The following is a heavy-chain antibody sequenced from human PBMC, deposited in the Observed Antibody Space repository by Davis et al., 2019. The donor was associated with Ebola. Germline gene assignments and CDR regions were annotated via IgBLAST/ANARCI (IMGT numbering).Heavy chain of an antibody. D-gene: IGHD5-18*01. CDR2: INAGNGNT. Sequence: AASVKVSCKASGYTFTSYAMHWVRQAPGQRLEWMGWINAGNGNTKYSQKFQGRVTITADKSTSTAYMELSSLRSKDTAVYYCARVIREYSYGYDYWGQGTLVTVSS. J-gene: IGHJ4*02. CDR3: ARVIREYSYGYDY. V-gene: IGHV1-3*01. CDR1: GYTFTSYA.